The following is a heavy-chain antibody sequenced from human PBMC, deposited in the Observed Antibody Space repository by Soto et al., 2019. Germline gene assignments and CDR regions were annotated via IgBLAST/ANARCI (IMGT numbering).Heavy chain of an antibody. Sequence: ESLKISCKGSGYSFTKYWIGWVRQMPGKGLEWMGLIFPGDSDTRYSPSFRGQVTISADKSISTAFLQWSSLKASDTAMYYCASLDNDFWIGYYGSSWGQGTLVTVSS. CDR3: ASLDNDFWIGYYGSS. D-gene: IGHD3-3*01. CDR2: IFPGDSDT. J-gene: IGHJ5*02. V-gene: IGHV5-51*01. CDR1: GYSFTKYW.